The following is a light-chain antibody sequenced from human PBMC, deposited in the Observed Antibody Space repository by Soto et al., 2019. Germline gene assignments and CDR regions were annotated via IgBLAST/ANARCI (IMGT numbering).Light chain of an antibody. CDR3: HAWYSVTAWV. CDR2: QDN. V-gene: IGLV3-1*01. J-gene: IGLJ3*02. Sequence: SSELTQPPSVSVSQGQTASITCSGEKLGDKYGCWYQQKQDQSPVLVIYQDNKRPSGVPERFSGSNSGNTAPLTISGTQAMYEADYYCHAWYSVTAWVFGGGTKVTVL. CDR1: KLGDKY.